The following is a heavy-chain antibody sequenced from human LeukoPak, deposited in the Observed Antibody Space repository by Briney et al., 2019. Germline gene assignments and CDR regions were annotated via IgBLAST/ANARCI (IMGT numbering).Heavy chain of an antibody. Sequence: ASVKVSCKASGYTFTRYSISWVRQAPGQGLEWMGWISAYNGDTQYEQKLQGRVTLTTDASTSTAYMELRSLRSDDTAVYYCARDHGGYETEYYFDYWGQGTLVTVSS. V-gene: IGHV1-18*01. CDR3: ARDHGGYETEYYFDY. D-gene: IGHD5-12*01. CDR1: GYTFTRYS. CDR2: ISAYNGDT. J-gene: IGHJ4*02.